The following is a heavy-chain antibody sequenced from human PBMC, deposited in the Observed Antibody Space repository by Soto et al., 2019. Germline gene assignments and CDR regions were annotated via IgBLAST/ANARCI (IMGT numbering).Heavy chain of an antibody. J-gene: IGHJ2*01. CDR1: GGTFTFSRYA. Sequence: QVQLVQSGTEVKKPGSSVKVSCKASGGTFTFSRYAINWVRQAPGQGLEWMGGITPIFGTPNYAQKFQGRVTITADGSTKTAYMELRRLRFEDTAVYYCAQTLGLAVSGHGRFDLWGRGTLVTVTS. CDR3: AQTLGLAVSGHGRFDL. V-gene: IGHV1-69*12. D-gene: IGHD6-19*01. CDR2: ITPIFGTP.